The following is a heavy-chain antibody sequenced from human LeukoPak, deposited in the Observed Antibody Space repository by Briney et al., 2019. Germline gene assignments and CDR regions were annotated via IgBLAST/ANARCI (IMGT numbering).Heavy chain of an antibody. CDR3: ARQYCTSTTCYHREFDF. CDR1: GYSFTNYW. CDR2: IYPGDSDT. Sequence: KPGESLKISCKASGYSFTNYWIAWVRQMPGKGLEWMGIIYPGDSDTRYSPSFQGLVTISADKSISTAYLQWSSLKASDTSIYYCARQYCTSTTCYHREFDFWGQGTLVTVSS. V-gene: IGHV5-51*01. D-gene: IGHD2-2*01. J-gene: IGHJ4*02.